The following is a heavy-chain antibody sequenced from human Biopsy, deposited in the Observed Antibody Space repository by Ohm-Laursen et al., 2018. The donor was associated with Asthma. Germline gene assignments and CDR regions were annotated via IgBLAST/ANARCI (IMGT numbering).Heavy chain of an antibody. CDR3: AREVSTVDYGYYYFAMDV. Sequence: VKISCKAHGDILSSFGIKWVRKAPGQGLEWMGGVIPIYGTTHTAQKFQGRVTITADESTSTAYMELSSLTSEDSAVYYCAREVSTVDYGYYYFAMDVWGQGTTVTVSS. D-gene: IGHD4-17*01. CDR2: VIPIYGTT. V-gene: IGHV1-69*13. J-gene: IGHJ6*02. CDR1: GDILSSFG.